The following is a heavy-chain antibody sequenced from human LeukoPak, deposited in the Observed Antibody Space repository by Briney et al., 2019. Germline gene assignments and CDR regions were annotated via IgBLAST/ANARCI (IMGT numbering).Heavy chain of an antibody. Sequence: PGGSLRLSCAASGFTFSSYSMTWVRQAPGKGLEWVSSISSSSSYIYYAYSVKGRFTISRDNAKNSLYLQMNSLRAEDTAVYYCARMYGSIFGVVIKTYYYYYMDVWGKGTTVTVSS. J-gene: IGHJ6*03. CDR3: ARMYGSIFGVVIKTYYYYYMDV. CDR1: GFTFSSYS. CDR2: ISSSSSYI. V-gene: IGHV3-21*01. D-gene: IGHD3-3*01.